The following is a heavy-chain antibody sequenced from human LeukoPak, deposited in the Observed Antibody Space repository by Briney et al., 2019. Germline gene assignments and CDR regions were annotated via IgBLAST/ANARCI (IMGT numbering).Heavy chain of an antibody. CDR1: GASISSSNYY. CDR3: ARDGGDWVTCFDS. J-gene: IGHJ4*02. CDR2: IYTSGST. D-gene: IGHD2-21*01. V-gene: IGHV4-61*02. Sequence: SETLSLTCTVSGASISSSNYYWSWIRQPPGNGLEWIGRIYTSGSTNYNPSLKSRVTISLDTSKNQFSLKLTSVTAADTAVYYCARDGGDWVTCFDSWGQGTLVTVSS.